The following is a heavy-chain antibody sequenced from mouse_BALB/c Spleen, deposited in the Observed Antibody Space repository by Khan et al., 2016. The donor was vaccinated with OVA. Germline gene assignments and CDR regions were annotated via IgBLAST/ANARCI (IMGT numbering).Heavy chain of an antibody. CDR2: IWGDGNT. V-gene: IGHV2-3*01. J-gene: IGHJ4*01. D-gene: IGHD2-9*01. CDR1: GFSLSSYG. Sequence: QVQLKESGPGLVAPSQSLSITCTVSGFSLSSYGVSWVRQPPGKGLEWLGVIWGDGNTNYHSALISRLSISKDNSKSQVFLKLTSLQTDDTATYYCASYYGNDPYAMDYWGQGTSVTVSS. CDR3: ASYYGNDPYAMDY.